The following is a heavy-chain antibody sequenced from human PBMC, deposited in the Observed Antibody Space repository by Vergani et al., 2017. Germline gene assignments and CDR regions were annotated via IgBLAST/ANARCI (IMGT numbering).Heavy chain of an antibody. CDR2: IYYSGST. CDR3: ARVGGGDSGYEIDSSGWKLFDY. J-gene: IGHJ4*02. Sequence: QVQLQESGPGLVKPSQTLSLTCTVSGGSISSGGYYWSWIRQHPGKGLEWIGYIYYSGSTYYNPSLKSRVTIAVDTSKNQFSRKLSAVTAADTAVYYCARVGGGDSGYEIDSSGWKLFDYWGQGTLVTVSS. D-gene: IGHD6-19*01. V-gene: IGHV4-31*03. CDR1: GGSISSGGYY.